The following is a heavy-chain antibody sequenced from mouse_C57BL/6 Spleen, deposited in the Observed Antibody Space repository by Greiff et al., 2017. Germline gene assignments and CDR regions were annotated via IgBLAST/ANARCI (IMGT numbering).Heavy chain of an antibody. V-gene: IGHV1-64*01. Sequence: QVQLQQPGAELVKPGASVKLSCKASGYTFTSYWMHWVKQRPGQGLEWIGMIHPNSGNTNYNEKFKSKATLTVDKSSSTAYMQLSSLTSEDSAVYYCAIDSSGTPFAYWGQGTLVTVSA. J-gene: IGHJ3*01. CDR3: AIDSSGTPFAY. CDR1: GYTFTSYW. CDR2: IHPNSGNT. D-gene: IGHD3-2*02.